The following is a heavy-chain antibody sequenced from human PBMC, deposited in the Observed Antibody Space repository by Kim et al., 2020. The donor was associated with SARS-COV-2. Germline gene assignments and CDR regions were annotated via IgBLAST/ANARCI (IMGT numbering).Heavy chain of an antibody. D-gene: IGHD2-15*01. Sequence: GGSLRLSCAASGFTFSSYAMHWVRQAPGKGLEWVAVISYDGSNKYYADSVKGRFTISRDNSKNTLYLQMNSLRAEDTAVYYCARDWRWGYCSGGSCYSYFDYWGQGTLVTVSS. CDR3: ARDWRWGYCSGGSCYSYFDY. V-gene: IGHV3-30*04. J-gene: IGHJ4*02. CDR2: ISYDGSNK. CDR1: GFTFSSYA.